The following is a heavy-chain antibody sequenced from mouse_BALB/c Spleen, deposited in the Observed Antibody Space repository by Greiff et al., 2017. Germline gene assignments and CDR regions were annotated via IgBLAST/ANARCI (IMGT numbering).Heavy chain of an antibody. CDR3: ARGPYDDFDY. V-gene: IGHV5-6-5*01. CDR1: GFTFSSYA. J-gene: IGHJ2*01. D-gene: IGHD2-12*01. Sequence: DVQLVESGGGLVKPGGSLKLSCAASGFTFSSYAMSWVRQTPEKRLEWVASISSGGSTYYPDSVKGRFTISKDNARNILYLLRSGLRSEDTAMYYCARGPYDDFDYWGQGTTLTVSS. CDR2: ISSGGST.